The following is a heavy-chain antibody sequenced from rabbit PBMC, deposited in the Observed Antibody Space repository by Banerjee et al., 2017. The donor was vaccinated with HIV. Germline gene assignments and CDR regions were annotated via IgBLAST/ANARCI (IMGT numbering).Heavy chain of an antibody. Sequence: QSLEESGGDLVKPGASLTLTCTASGFSFSSSYWICWVRQAPGKGLEWIACIYGGSSGSTYYASWAKCRFTISKTSSTTVTLQMTSLTAADTATYFCARDLAGVIGWNFNLWGQGTLVTVS. D-gene: IGHD4-1*01. V-gene: IGHV1S40*01. CDR2: IYGGSSGST. CDR3: ARDLAGVIGWNFNL. J-gene: IGHJ4*01. CDR1: GFSFSSSYW.